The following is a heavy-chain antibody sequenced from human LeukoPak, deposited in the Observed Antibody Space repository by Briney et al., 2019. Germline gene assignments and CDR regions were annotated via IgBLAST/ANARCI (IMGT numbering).Heavy chain of an antibody. V-gene: IGHV1-18*01. CDR1: GYTFTSYG. CDR2: ISAYNGNT. CDR3: ATWNPGVLWFGELFSF. J-gene: IGHJ4*02. Sequence: GASVKVSCKASGYTFTSYGISWVRQAPGQGLEWMGWISAYNGNTNYAQKLQGRVTMTEDTSTDTAYMELSSLRSEDTAVYYCATWNPGVLWFGELFSFWGQGTLVTVSS. D-gene: IGHD3-10*01.